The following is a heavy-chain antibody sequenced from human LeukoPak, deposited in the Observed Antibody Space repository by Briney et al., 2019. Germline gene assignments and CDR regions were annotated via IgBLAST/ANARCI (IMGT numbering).Heavy chain of an antibody. Sequence: GASVKVSCKASGGTFGSYAISWVRQAPGQGLEWMGGIIPIFGTANYAQKFQGRVTITADESTSTAYMELSSLRSEDTAVYYCARDRGSGSCEYWGQGTLVAVSS. CDR2: IIPIFGTA. J-gene: IGHJ4*02. CDR3: ARDRGSGSCEY. D-gene: IGHD1-26*01. V-gene: IGHV1-69*13. CDR1: GGTFGSYA.